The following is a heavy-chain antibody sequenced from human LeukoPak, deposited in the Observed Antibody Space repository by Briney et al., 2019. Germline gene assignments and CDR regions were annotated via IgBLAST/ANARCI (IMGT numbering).Heavy chain of an antibody. CDR2: IIPIFGTA. CDR1: GGTFSSYA. D-gene: IGHD1-26*01. Sequence: ASVKVSCKASGGTFSSYAISWVRQAPGQGLEWMGGIIPIFGTANYAQKFQGRVTITADESASTAYMELSSLRSEDTAVYYCARERRATNNFDYWGQGTLVTVSS. CDR3: ARERRATNNFDY. J-gene: IGHJ4*02. V-gene: IGHV1-69*13.